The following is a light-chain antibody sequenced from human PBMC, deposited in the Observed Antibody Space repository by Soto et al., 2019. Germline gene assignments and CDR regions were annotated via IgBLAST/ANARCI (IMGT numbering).Light chain of an antibody. Sequence: EIVMTQSPATLSVSPGERVTLSCRASQSLTSNLAWYQHKPGQSHRLLIYGASARATGIPARFSGSGSGAEYTLTISSLQSEDFAVYYCQQYDKWPRTFGQGTKVDIK. CDR1: QSLTSN. J-gene: IGKJ1*01. CDR2: GAS. V-gene: IGKV3-15*01. CDR3: QQYDKWPRT.